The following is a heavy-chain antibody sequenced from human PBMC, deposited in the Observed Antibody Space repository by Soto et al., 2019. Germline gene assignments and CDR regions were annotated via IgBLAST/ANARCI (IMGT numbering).Heavy chain of an antibody. D-gene: IGHD7-27*01. Sequence: SETLSLTCSVSGGSISSGYYYWSWIRQPPGKGLEWIGNIYYSGNTYYNPSLKSRVAISVDTSKSQFSLNVTSVTAADTAVYFCARGRYCLTGRCFPNWFDSWGQGALVTV. J-gene: IGHJ5*01. CDR2: IYYSGNT. CDR3: ARGRYCLTGRCFPNWFDS. V-gene: IGHV4-30-4*01. CDR1: GGSISSGYYY.